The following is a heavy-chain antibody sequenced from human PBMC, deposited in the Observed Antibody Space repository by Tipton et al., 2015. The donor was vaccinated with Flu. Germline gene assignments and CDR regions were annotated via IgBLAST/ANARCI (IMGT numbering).Heavy chain of an antibody. CDR3: ARSETSTDYYYGMDV. J-gene: IGHJ6*02. CDR1: GGSISSGGYY. CDR2: IYYSGST. Sequence: TLSLTCTVSGGSISSGGYYWSWIRQHPGKGLEWIGYIYYSGSTYYNPSLKSRVTISVDTSKNQFSLKLSSVTAADTAVYYCARSETSTDYYYGMDVWGQGTTVTVSS. V-gene: IGHV4-31*03.